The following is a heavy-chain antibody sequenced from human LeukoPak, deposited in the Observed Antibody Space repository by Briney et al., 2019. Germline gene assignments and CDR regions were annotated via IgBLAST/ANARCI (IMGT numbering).Heavy chain of an antibody. Sequence: ASVKVSCKASGYTFTGYYMHWVRQAPGQGLEWMGWINPNSGGTNYAQKFQGRVTMTRDTSISTAYMELSRLRSDDTAVYYCARDLQLWLRGYFDYWGQGTLVTVSS. D-gene: IGHD5-18*01. CDR2: INPNSGGT. CDR3: ARDLQLWLRGYFDY. CDR1: GYTFTGYY. V-gene: IGHV1-2*02. J-gene: IGHJ4*02.